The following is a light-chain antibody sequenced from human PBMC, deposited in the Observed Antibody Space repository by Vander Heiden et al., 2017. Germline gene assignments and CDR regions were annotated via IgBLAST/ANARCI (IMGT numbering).Light chain of an antibody. J-gene: IGKJ3*01. CDR1: QSVSSN. V-gene: IGKV3-15*01. CDR3: QQYNNWPRT. CDR2: GAS. Sequence: EIVMKQSPATLSVSPGERATLSCRASQSVSSNLAWYQQKPGQAPSLLIYGASTRATGIPARFSGSGSGTDFTLTISSLQSEDFAVYYCQQYNNWPRTFGPGTKVDF.